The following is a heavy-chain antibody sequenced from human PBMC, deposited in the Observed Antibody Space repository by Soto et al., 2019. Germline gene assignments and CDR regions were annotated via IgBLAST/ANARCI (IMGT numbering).Heavy chain of an antibody. CDR1: GFTFTSCG. V-gene: IGHV3-30*18. D-gene: IGHD6-19*01. CDR2: ISFDGSNE. Sequence: GGSLRLSCAASGFTFTSCGMHWVRQAPGKGLEWVAVISFDGSNENYVDSVKDRFTISRDNSRNTLFLEMNSLRGEDTAVYYCAKASSSGWHDFDYWGQGTLVTVSS. J-gene: IGHJ4*02. CDR3: AKASSSGWHDFDY.